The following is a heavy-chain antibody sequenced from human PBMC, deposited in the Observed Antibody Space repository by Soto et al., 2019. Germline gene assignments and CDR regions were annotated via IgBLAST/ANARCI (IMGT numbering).Heavy chain of an antibody. V-gene: IGHV3-30*18. Sequence: QVQLVESGGGVVQPGRSLRLSCAASGFTFSSYGMHWVRQAPGKGLEWVAVISYDGSNKYYADSVKGRFTISRDNSKNTLYLQMNSLRAEDTAVYYCAKDQRGYSYGSPLDYWGQGTLVTVSS. J-gene: IGHJ4*02. CDR3: AKDQRGYSYGSPLDY. CDR1: GFTFSSYG. CDR2: ISYDGSNK. D-gene: IGHD5-18*01.